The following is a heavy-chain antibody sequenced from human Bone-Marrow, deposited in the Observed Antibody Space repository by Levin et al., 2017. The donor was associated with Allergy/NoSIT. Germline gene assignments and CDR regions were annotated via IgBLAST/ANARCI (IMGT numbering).Heavy chain of an antibody. V-gene: IGHV3-30-3*01. CDR3: AREYGVYCSGSNCYSGLGFDY. J-gene: IGHJ4*02. D-gene: IGHD2-15*01. CDR2: ISYEGSNE. CDR1: GFTFSTYA. Sequence: SGGSLRLSCAASGFTFSTYALHWVRQAPGKGLEWVALISYEGSNEYYADSVKGRFTISRDNSKNTMYLQMNSLRAEDTAVYYCAREYGVYCSGSNCYSGLGFDYWGQGTLVTVSS.